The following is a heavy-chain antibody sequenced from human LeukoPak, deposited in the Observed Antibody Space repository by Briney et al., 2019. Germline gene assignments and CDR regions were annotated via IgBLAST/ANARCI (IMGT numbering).Heavy chain of an antibody. J-gene: IGHJ4*02. CDR3: ARAAVDSSGYYYGGFFDY. D-gene: IGHD3-22*01. Sequence: GGSLRLSCAVSGFAFGSEAMSWVRQSPARGLEWVASISPGGGTTYYADSVKGRFTISRDNSKNTLYLQMNSLRAEDTAVYYCARAAVDSSGYYYGGFFDYWGQGTLVTVSS. CDR1: GFAFGSEA. CDR2: ISPGGGTT. V-gene: IGHV3-23*01.